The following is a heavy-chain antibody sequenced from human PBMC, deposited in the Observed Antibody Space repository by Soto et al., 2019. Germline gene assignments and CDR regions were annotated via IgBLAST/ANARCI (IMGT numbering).Heavy chain of an antibody. Sequence: EVQLLESGGGLVQPGGSLRLSCAASGFTFSSFAMTWVRQAPGKGLEWVSTLSGSGVGTYYADSVQGRFTISRDSSKNTLYLQMNSLRAEDTAVYYCAKGDIPNEYWGQGTLVTVSS. V-gene: IGHV3-23*01. CDR3: AKGDIPNEY. CDR2: LSGSGVGT. CDR1: GFTFSSFA. J-gene: IGHJ4*02. D-gene: IGHD5-12*01.